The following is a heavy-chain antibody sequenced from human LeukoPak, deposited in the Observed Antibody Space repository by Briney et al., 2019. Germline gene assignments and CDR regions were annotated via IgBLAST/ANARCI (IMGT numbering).Heavy chain of an antibody. CDR1: GGSISSGDYY. V-gene: IGHV4-30-4*08. Sequence: PSQTLSLTCTVSGGSISSGDYYWSWIRQPPGKGLEWIGYIYYSGSTYYNPSLKSRVTITVDTSKNQFSLKLSSVTAADTAVYYCARTPILERLGTDYWGQGTLVTVSS. D-gene: IGHD3-3*01. CDR2: IYYSGST. J-gene: IGHJ4*02. CDR3: ARTPILERLGTDY.